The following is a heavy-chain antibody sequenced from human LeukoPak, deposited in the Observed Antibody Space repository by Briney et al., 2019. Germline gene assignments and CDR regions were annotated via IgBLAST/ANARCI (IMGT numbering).Heavy chain of an antibody. V-gene: IGHV3-30-3*01. CDR1: GFTFSSYA. CDR2: ISYDGSNK. Sequence: GGSLRLSCAASGFTFSSYAMSWVRQAPGKGLEWVAVISYDGSNKYYADSVKGRFTISRDNSKNTLYLQMNSLRAEDTAVYYCARDSSYYVWGQGTLVTVSS. J-gene: IGHJ4*02. D-gene: IGHD3-10*02. CDR3: ARDSSYYV.